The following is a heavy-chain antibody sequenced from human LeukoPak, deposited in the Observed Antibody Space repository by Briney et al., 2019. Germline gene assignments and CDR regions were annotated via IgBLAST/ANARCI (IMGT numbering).Heavy chain of an antibody. CDR2: IYTSGST. D-gene: IGHD1/OR15-1a*01. V-gene: IGHV4-4*07. J-gene: IGHJ3*02. CDR3: ARDPVVFGNNDAFDI. Sequence: PSETLSLTCTDSGGSISSYYWRWIRQPAGKGLEWIGRIYTSGSTSYNPSLKSRVTMSVDTSKNQFSLKLSSVTAADTAVYYCARDPVVFGNNDAFDIWGQGTMVTVSS. CDR1: GGSISSYY.